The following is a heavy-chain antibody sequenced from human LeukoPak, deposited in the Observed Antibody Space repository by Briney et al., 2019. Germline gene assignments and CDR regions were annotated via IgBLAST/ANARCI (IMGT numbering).Heavy chain of an antibody. Sequence: PSVTLSLTCGVSGGSISSTNWWSWVRQSPGQGLEWIGEISLTGQTNYNPSLSGRVTMLLDESNNHLPLHLTSVTAADTATYYCSRESRAFCAFGYWGQGTLVIVTS. D-gene: IGHD2-2*01. CDR1: GGSISSTNW. V-gene: IGHV4-4*02. CDR2: ISLTGQT. CDR3: SRESRAFCAFGY. J-gene: IGHJ4*02.